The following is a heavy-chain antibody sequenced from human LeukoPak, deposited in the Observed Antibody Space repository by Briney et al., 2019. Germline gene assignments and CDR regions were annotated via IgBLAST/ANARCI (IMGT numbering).Heavy chain of an antibody. J-gene: IGHJ4*02. CDR3: AKDQGYQLLYGLTACDY. CDR1: GFSFSDYG. CDR2: IWYDGSNR. D-gene: IGHD2-2*02. Sequence: PGGSLRLSCAASGFSFSDYGMHWVRQAPGKGLEWVALIWYDGSNRYFADSVKGRFTISRDNSKNTLYLQMNSLRAEDTAVYYCAKDQGYQLLYGLTACDYWGQGTLVTVST. V-gene: IGHV3-33*06.